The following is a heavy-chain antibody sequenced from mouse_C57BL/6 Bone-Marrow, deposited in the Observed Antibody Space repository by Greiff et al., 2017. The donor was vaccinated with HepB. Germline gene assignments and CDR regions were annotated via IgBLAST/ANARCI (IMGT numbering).Heavy chain of an antibody. Sequence: VQLQQPGAELVKPGASVKLSCKASGYTFTSYWMHWVKQRPGQGLEWIGMITPNSGSTNYNEKLKSKATLTVYKSSSTAYMQLSILTSEDSAVYYCAYYAWFAYWGQGTLVTVSA. V-gene: IGHV1-64*01. J-gene: IGHJ3*01. CDR3: AYYAWFAY. CDR1: GYTFTSYW. CDR2: ITPNSGST. D-gene: IGHD1-1*01.